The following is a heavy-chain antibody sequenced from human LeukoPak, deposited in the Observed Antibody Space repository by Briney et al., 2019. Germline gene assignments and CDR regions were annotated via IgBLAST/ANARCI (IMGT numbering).Heavy chain of an antibody. CDR2: ISAYNGNT. J-gene: IGHJ4*02. CDR3: ARHPTRDFWSGYYVYFDY. Sequence: ATVKVSCKASGYTFTSYAMNWVRQAPGQGLEWMGWISAYNGNTNYAQKLQGRVTMTTDTSTSTAYMELRSLRSDDTAVYYCARHPTRDFWSGYYVYFDYWGQGTLVTVSS. CDR1: GYTFTSYA. V-gene: IGHV1-18*01. D-gene: IGHD3-3*01.